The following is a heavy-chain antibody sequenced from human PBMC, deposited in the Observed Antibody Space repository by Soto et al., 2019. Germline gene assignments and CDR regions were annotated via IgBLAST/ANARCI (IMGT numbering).Heavy chain of an antibody. J-gene: IGHJ5*02. Sequence: QVRLVESGGGVVQPGRSLRLSCTASGFSFSSYAMYWFRQPPGKGLEWVAVISHDGIYKHYEDSVKGRVTVSRDNSNHSLDLQLNSLRGEDTAMYYCARDMYSTDYFVKWFEPWGQGTLVTVSS. CDR1: GFSFSSYA. V-gene: IGHV3-30-3*01. D-gene: IGHD6-13*01. CDR3: ARDMYSTDYFVKWFEP. CDR2: ISHDGIYK.